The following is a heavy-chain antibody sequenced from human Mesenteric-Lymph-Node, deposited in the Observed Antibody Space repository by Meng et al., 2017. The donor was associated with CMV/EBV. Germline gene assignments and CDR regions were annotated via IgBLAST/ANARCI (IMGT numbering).Heavy chain of an antibody. J-gene: IGHJ5*02. CDR2: VSWNDDK. Sequence: SGPTLVKPTQTLTLTCTFSGFSLSTTGVRVGWIRQPPGKALEWLALVSWNDDKRYSPSLKSRLTITEDTSKNQVLLTMTNMDPVDTATYFCAREGSGYYTWGWFDPWGQGTLVTVSS. D-gene: IGHD3-3*01. CDR1: GFSLSTTGVR. V-gene: IGHV2-5*01. CDR3: AREGSGYYTWGWFDP.